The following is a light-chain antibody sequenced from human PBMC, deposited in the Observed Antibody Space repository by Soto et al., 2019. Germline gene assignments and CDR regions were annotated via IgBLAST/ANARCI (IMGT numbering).Light chain of an antibody. V-gene: IGKV3-20*01. CDR2: GAS. CDR1: QSVSSSY. J-gene: IGKJ1*01. Sequence: EIGWTQSQGTLSLSPGERATLSCRASQSVSSSYLAWYQEQPGQAPRLFIYGASTRATGIPDRFSGSGCETDFRLIISRLEPEDFAVYYCQQYSSPPWTFGRGTEVEFK. CDR3: QQYSSPPWT.